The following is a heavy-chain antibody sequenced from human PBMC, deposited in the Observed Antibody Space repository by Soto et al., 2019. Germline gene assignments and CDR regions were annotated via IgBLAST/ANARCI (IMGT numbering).Heavy chain of an antibody. CDR3: ARISHLFWSVYYFDY. D-gene: IGHD3-3*02. Sequence: QLQLQESGPGLVKPSETLSLTCTVSGGSISSSSYYWGWLRQPPGQGREWIGSIYCSGSTYYHPSRKSRVPTSVDTSKNQVARKLSYVTAADTAVYYCARISHLFWSVYYFDYWGQGSLVTVSS. J-gene: IGHJ4*02. V-gene: IGHV4-39*01. CDR2: IYCSGST. CDR1: GGSISSSSYY.